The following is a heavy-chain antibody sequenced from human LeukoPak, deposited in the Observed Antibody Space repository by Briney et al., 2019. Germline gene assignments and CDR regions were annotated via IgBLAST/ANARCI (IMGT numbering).Heavy chain of an antibody. CDR1: GFTFSSYG. D-gene: IGHD6-13*01. CDR3: AKVPSKYSIRGNWFDP. CDR2: ISGSGGST. J-gene: IGHJ5*02. Sequence: GGTLRLSCAASGFTFSSYGMSWVRQAPGKGLEWVSAISGSGGSTYYADSVKGRFTISRDNSKNTLYLQMNSLRAEDTAVYYCAKVPSKYSIRGNWFDPWGQGTLVTVSS. V-gene: IGHV3-23*01.